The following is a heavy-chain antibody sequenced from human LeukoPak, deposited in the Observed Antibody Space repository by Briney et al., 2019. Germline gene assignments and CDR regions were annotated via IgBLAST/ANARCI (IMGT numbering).Heavy chain of an antibody. D-gene: IGHD4-11*01. CDR1: GFTFSSFW. V-gene: IGHV3-7*03. CDR2: IKEDGSVK. J-gene: IGHJ4*02. CDR3: ARERYGNYN. Sequence: PGGSLRLSCAASGFTFSSFWMIWVRQAPGKGLEWVANIKEDGSVKNYVDSVKGRFTISRDNAKNSLFLQMNSLRAEDTAVYYCARERYGNYNWGQGTVVTVSS.